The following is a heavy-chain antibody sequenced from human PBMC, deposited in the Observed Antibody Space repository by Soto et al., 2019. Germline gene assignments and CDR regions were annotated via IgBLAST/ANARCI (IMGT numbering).Heavy chain of an antibody. J-gene: IGHJ5*02. CDR3: ARGRIAAAGSWFDP. CDR1: GYTFTSYD. V-gene: IGHV1-8*01. CDR2: MNPNSGNT. D-gene: IGHD6-13*01. Sequence: SVKVSCKASGYTFTSYDINWVRQATGQGLEWMGWMNPNSGNTGYAQKFQGRVTMTRNTPISTAYMELSSLRSEDTAVYYCARGRIAAAGSWFDPWGQGTLVTVSS.